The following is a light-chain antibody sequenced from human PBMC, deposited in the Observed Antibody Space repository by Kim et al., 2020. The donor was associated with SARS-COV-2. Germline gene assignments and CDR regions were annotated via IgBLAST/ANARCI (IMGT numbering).Light chain of an antibody. Sequence: SYELTQPPSVSVAPGKTARITCGGNNIGSKSVHWYQQKPGQAPVLVIYYDSDRPSGIPERFSGSNSGNMATLTISRVEAGDEADDYCQVWDSSSDHPVFG. CDR3: QVWDSSSDHPV. CDR2: YDS. CDR1: NIGSKS. J-gene: IGLJ3*02. V-gene: IGLV3-21*04.